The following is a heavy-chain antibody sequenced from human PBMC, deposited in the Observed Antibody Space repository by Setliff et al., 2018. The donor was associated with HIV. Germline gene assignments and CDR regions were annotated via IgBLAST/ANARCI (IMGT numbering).Heavy chain of an antibody. J-gene: IGHJ4*02. CDR3: ARDNYYDSSGALAY. Sequence: SVKVSCKSSGGTFSRYTISWVRQAPGQGLEWMGGIIPVFGTTNYAQKFQGRISITADASTTTAYMELNNLKSEDTAVYYCARDNYYDSSGALAYWGQGTLVTVSS. D-gene: IGHD3-22*01. CDR2: IIPVFGTT. V-gene: IGHV1-69*13. CDR1: GGTFSRYT.